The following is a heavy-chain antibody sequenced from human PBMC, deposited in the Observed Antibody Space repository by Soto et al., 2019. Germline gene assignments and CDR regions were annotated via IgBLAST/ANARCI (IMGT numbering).Heavy chain of an antibody. CDR3: AKETYYYGSGSYFHWFDP. CDR2: ISGSGGST. J-gene: IGHJ5*02. D-gene: IGHD3-10*01. Sequence: GGSLRLSCAASGFTFSSYAMSWVRQAPGKGLEWVSAISGSGGSTYYADSVKGRFTISRDNYKNTLYLQMNSLRAEDTAVYYCAKETYYYGSGSYFHWFDPWGQGTLVTVSS. CDR1: GFTFSSYA. V-gene: IGHV3-23*01.